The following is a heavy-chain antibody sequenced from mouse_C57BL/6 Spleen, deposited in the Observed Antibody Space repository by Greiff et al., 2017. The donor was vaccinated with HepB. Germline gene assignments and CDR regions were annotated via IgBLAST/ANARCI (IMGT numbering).Heavy chain of an antibody. V-gene: IGHV1-26*01. CDR1: GYTFTDYY. D-gene: IGHD4-1*01. CDR2: INPNNGGT. Sequence: EVQLQQSGPELVKPGASVKISGKASGYTFTDYYMNWVKQSHGKSLEWIGDINPNNGGTSYNQKFKGKATLTVDKSSSTAYMELRSLTSEDSAVYYCASWDRWYFDVWGTGTTVTVSS. CDR3: ASWDRWYFDV. J-gene: IGHJ1*03.